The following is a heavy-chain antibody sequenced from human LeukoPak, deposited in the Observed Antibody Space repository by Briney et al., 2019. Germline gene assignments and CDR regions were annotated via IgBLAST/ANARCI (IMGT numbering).Heavy chain of an antibody. D-gene: IGHD1-20*01. CDR1: GGSISSSSYY. CDR2: IYYSGST. CDR3: ARDDPNNYYFDY. J-gene: IGHJ4*02. Sequence: SETLSLTCTVSGGSISSSSYYWGWIRRPPGKGLEWIGNIYYSGSTYYNPSLKSRVTISVDTSKNQFSLKLSSVTAADTAVYYCARDDPNNYYFDYWGQGTLVTVSS. V-gene: IGHV4-39*02.